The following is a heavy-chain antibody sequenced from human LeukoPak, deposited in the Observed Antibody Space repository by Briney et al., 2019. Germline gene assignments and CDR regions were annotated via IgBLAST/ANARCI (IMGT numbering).Heavy chain of an antibody. CDR3: ASTQQWLAFDY. CDR1: GGSISNYY. V-gene: IGHV4-59*01. J-gene: IGHJ4*02. CDR2: SYHSGST. Sequence: SETLSLTCTVSGGSISNYYWSWIRQPPGKGLEWIGCSYHSGSTNYNPSLKSRVTTSVDTSKNQFSLRLSSVTAADTAVYYCASTQQWLAFDYWGQGILVTVSS. D-gene: IGHD6-19*01.